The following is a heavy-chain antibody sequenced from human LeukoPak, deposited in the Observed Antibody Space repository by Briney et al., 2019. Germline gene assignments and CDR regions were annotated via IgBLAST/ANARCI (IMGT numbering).Heavy chain of an antibody. D-gene: IGHD1-26*01. CDR3: ARVGEGRYYQYYYMDV. CDR1: GFTLSSYA. Sequence: PAGSLRLSCAASGFTLSSYAMHWVRQAPGKGLEYVSAISKNGGNTYYANSVKGRFSISRDNSKNTLYLQMGSLRTEDMAVYYCARVGEGRYYQYYYMDVWGKGTTVTVSS. V-gene: IGHV3-64*01. CDR2: ISKNGGNT. J-gene: IGHJ6*03.